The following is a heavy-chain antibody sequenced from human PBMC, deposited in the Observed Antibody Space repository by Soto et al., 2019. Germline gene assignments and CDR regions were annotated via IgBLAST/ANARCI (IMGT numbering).Heavy chain of an antibody. J-gene: IGHJ4*02. CDR1: GFTFSLYH. CDR3: ARDSDTSGWSRTGY. V-gene: IGHV3-21*01. Sequence: EVQLVESGGGLVKPGGSLRLSCAASGFTFSLYHMNWVRQAPGKGLEWVSSISGSGSYISSADSLKGRFTTSRDNAKNSRYLQMNNLRAEDTAVYYCARDSDTSGWSRTGYWGQGTLVTVSS. CDR2: ISGSGSYI. D-gene: IGHD6-19*01.